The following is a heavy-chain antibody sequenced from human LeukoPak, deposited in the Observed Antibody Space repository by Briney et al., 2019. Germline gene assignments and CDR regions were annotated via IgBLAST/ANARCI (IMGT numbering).Heavy chain of an antibody. CDR2: IYHSGST. V-gene: IGHV4-30-2*01. J-gene: IGHJ4*02. D-gene: IGHD4-17*01. Sequence: SETLSLTCAVSGGSISSGGYSWSWIRQPPGKGLEWIGYIYHSGSTYYNPSLKSRVTISVDTSKNQFSLKLSSVTAADTAVYYCARLYGDYGIPFDYWGQGTLVTVSS. CDR1: GGSISSGGYS. CDR3: ARLYGDYGIPFDY.